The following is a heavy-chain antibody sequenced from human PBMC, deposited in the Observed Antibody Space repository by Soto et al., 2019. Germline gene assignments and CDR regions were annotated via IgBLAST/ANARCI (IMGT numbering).Heavy chain of an antibody. Sequence: QLRLQESGSGVVKTSESLSLTCTVFGASIIYGGYSWSWIRHSPGRGLEWIGHITHLENTYFNPSFKSRVSMSIDRTKNHFSLKVTSMTAADKGRYFCVRGGGNDPFEYWGQGILVTVSS. CDR1: GASIIYGGYS. CDR2: ITHLENT. J-gene: IGHJ4*02. D-gene: IGHD5-12*01. CDR3: VRGGGNDPFEY. V-gene: IGHV4-30-2*06.